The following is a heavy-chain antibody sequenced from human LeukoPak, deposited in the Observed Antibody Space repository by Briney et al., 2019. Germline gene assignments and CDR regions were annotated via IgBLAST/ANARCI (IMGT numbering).Heavy chain of an antibody. Sequence: ASVKVSCKASGSTFTSYYMHWVRQAPGHGLEWMGIINPSGGSSRSAQKFQGRVTMTTDPSTSTLYMELSSLRSEDTAVYYCARGGGSDSAAPFDYWGQGTLVTVSS. CDR1: GSTFTSYY. J-gene: IGHJ4*02. D-gene: IGHD2-21*02. CDR3: ARGGGSDSAAPFDY. CDR2: INPSGGSS. V-gene: IGHV1-46*01.